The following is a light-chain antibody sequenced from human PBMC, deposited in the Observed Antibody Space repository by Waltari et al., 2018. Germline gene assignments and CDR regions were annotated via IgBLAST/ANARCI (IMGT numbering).Light chain of an antibody. CDR3: SSYTSSSTLVV. CDR2: DVS. Sequence: QSVLTQPASVSGSPGQSITIPCTGTSSDVGGYNYVSWYPQPPGKAPKLMIYDVSNRPSGASIRFSGSKSGNTAFLTISGLQAEDEADYYCSSYTSSSTLVVFGGGTKLTVL. CDR1: SSDVGGYNY. J-gene: IGLJ2*01. V-gene: IGLV2-14*01.